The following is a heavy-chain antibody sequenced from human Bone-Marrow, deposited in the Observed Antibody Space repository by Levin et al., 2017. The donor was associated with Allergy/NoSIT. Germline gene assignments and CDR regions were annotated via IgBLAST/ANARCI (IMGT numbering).Heavy chain of an antibody. CDR1: GFTISSYN. CDR3: GRFTRGNEADY. J-gene: IGHJ4*02. V-gene: IGHV3-48*01. Sequence: PGESLKISCAASGFTISSYNMNWVRQAPGKGLVWISYINRSSNTIYYADSVKGRFTISRDNAKNSLYLHLNSLTAEDTAVYYCGRFTRGNEADYWGQGTLVIVSS. CDR2: INRSSNTI. D-gene: IGHD2-15*01.